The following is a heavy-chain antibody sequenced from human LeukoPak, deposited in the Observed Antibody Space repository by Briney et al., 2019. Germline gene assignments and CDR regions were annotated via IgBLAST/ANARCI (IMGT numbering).Heavy chain of an antibody. CDR2: IYSGGST. CDR1: GITVSSNY. D-gene: IGHD6-19*01. V-gene: IGHV3-53*01. CDR3: ARGVSSSGWCSSLDP. Sequence: PGGSLRLSCAASGITVSSNYMSWVRQAPGKGLEWVSVIYSGGSTYYADSVKGRFTISRDNSKNTLYLQMNSLRAEDTAVYYCARGVSSSGWCSSLDPWGQGTLVTVSS. J-gene: IGHJ5*02.